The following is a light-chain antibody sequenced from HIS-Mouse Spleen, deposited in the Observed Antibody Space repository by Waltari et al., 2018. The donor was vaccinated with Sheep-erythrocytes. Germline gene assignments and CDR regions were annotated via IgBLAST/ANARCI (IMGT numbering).Light chain of an antibody. V-gene: IGLV2-14*03. J-gene: IGLJ2*01. CDR3: SSYTSSSTLV. CDR1: SSDVGGSNY. Sequence: QSALTQPASVSGSPGQSITISCTGTSSDVGGSNYVSWSQQHPGKAPILMIYDVSNRPSGVSNRFSGSKSGNTASLTISGLQAEDEADYYCSSYTSSSTLVFGGGTKLTVL. CDR2: DVS.